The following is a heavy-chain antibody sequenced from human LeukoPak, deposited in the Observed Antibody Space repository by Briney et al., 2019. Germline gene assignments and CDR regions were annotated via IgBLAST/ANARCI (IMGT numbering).Heavy chain of an antibody. D-gene: IGHD5-12*01. J-gene: IGHJ4*02. CDR1: GFTFSSYW. CDR3: ARDRYTGYDFGH. V-gene: IGHV3-74*01. CDR2: INSDGSST. Sequence: PGGSLRLSCAASGFTFSSYWMHWVRQGPGKGLVWVSRINSDGSSTSYADSVKGRFTISRDNAKNTLYLQMNSLRVEDTAVYYCARDRYTGYDFGHWGQGTLVTVSS.